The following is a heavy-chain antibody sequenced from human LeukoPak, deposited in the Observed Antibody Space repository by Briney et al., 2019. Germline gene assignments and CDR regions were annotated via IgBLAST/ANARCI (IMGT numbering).Heavy chain of an antibody. J-gene: IGHJ4*02. D-gene: IGHD3-22*01. CDR2: ISGSGGST. Sequence: GGSLRLSCAASGFTFSSYAMSWVRQAPGKGLEWVSAISGSGGSTYYADSVKGRFTISRDNSKNTLYLQMNSPRAEDTAVYYCARGNHSSGYSLDYWGQGTLVTVSS. CDR1: GFTFSSYA. V-gene: IGHV3-23*01. CDR3: ARGNHSSGYSLDY.